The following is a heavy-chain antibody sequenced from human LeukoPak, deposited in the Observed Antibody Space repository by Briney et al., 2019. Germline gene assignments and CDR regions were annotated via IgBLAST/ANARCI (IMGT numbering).Heavy chain of an antibody. J-gene: IGHJ6*03. V-gene: IGHV4-34*01. Sequence: SETLSLTCAVYGGSFSGYYWSWIRQPPGKGLEWIGEINHSGSTNYNPSLKSRVTISVDTSKNQFSLKLSSVTAADTAVYYCARERNRSIAARHYYYYMDVWGKGTTVTVSS. D-gene: IGHD6-6*01. CDR1: GGSFSGYY. CDR2: INHSGST. CDR3: ARERNRSIAARHYYYYMDV.